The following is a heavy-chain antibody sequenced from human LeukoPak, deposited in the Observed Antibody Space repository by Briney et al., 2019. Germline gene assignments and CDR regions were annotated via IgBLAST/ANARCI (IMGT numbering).Heavy chain of an antibody. V-gene: IGHV1-3*01. CDR2: INAGNGNT. CDR3: ARSKTYYYDDYYFDY. Sequence: ASVKVSCKASGYTFTSYAMHWVRQAPGQRLEWMGWINAGNGNTKYSQKFQGRVTITRGTSASTAYMELSSLRSEDTAVYYCARSKTYYYDDYYFDYWGQGTLVTVSS. CDR1: GYTFTSYA. J-gene: IGHJ4*02. D-gene: IGHD3-22*01.